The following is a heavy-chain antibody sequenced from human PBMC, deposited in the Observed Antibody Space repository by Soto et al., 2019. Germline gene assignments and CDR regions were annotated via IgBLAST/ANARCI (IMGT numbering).Heavy chain of an antibody. CDR2: IYYSGST. CDR3: ARNGGGFLAYMDV. CDR1: GYSISSSNW. J-gene: IGHJ6*02. V-gene: IGHV4-28*01. Sequence: QVQLQESGPGLVKPSDTLSLTCAVSGYSISSSNWWGWIRQPPGKGLEWIGYIYYSGSTYYNPSLQGRGTLSGDTSKNQVPLELSPGAAVDTGVYYCARNGGGFLAYMDVWGQGTTVTVSS. D-gene: IGHD3-16*01.